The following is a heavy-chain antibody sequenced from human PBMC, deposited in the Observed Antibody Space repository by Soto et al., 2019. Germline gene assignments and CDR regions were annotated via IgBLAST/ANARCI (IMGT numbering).Heavy chain of an antibody. CDR1: GGSISSYY. CDR2: IYYSGST. D-gene: IGHD3-10*01. J-gene: IGHJ4*02. V-gene: IGHV4-59*01. CDR3: AREVEYYYGSGSYRAFDY. Sequence: SETLSLTCTVSGGSISSYYWSWIRQPPGKGLEWIGYIYYSGSTNCNPSLKSRVTISVDTSKNQFSLKLSSVTAADTAVYYCAREVEYYYGSGSYRAFDYWGQGTLVTVSS.